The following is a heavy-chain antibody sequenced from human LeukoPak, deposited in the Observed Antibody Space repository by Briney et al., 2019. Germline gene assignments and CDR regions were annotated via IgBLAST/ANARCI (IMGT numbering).Heavy chain of an antibody. Sequence: ASVKVSCKASGYTFTGYYMHWVRQAPGQGLEWMGWINPNSGGTNYAQKFQGRVTMTRDTSISTAYMELSSLGSDDTAVYYCVRDAYGSGKGFFDYWGQGTLVTVSS. CDR3: VRDAYGSGKGFFDY. J-gene: IGHJ4*02. CDR2: INPNSGGT. V-gene: IGHV1-2*02. CDR1: GYTFTGYY. D-gene: IGHD3-10*01.